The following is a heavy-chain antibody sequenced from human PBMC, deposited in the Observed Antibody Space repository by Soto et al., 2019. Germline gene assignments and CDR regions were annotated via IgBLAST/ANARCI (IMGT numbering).Heavy chain of an antibody. Sequence: QVQLQESGPGLVKPSQTLSLSCTVSGGSISSGAYYWSWIRQHPGKGLEWIGYIYYSGTTYYNPSLKIRVTMSVDTSKNQFSLKLSSVTAADTAVYYCARGPDNDTDDAFDIWGQGTMVTVSS. CDR3: ARGPDNDTDDAFDI. CDR2: IYYSGTT. V-gene: IGHV4-31*03. CDR1: GGSISSGAYY. D-gene: IGHD3-22*01. J-gene: IGHJ3*02.